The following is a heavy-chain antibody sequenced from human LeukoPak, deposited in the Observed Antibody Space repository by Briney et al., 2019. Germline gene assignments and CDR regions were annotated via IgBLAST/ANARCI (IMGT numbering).Heavy chain of an antibody. CDR3: ARGRRFGELMDEHNWFDP. J-gene: IGHJ5*02. D-gene: IGHD3-10*01. CDR1: GYTFTSYD. CDR2: MNPNSGNT. Sequence: ASVKVSCKASGYTFTSYDINWVRQATGQGLEWMGWMNPNSGNTGYAQKFQGRVTMTRNTSISTAYMELSSLRSEDTAVYYCARGRRFGELMDEHNWFDPWGQGTLVTVSS. V-gene: IGHV1-8*01.